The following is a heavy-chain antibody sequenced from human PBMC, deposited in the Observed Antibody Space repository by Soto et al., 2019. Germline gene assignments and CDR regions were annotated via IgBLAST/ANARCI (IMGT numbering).Heavy chain of an antibody. CDR2: ISYDGSNK. CDR3: AKDKTRRYRGSLDI. V-gene: IGHV3-30*18. Sequence: QVQLVESGGGVVQPGRSLRLSCAASGFTFSSYGMHWVRQAPGKGLEWVAVISYDGSNKYYADSVKGRFTISRDNSKNTLYLQMNSLRAEDTAVYYCAKDKTRRYRGSLDIWGQGTMVTVSS. D-gene: IGHD1-26*01. CDR1: GFTFSSYG. J-gene: IGHJ3*02.